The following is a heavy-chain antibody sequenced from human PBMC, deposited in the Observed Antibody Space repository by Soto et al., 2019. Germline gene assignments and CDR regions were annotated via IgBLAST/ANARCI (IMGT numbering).Heavy chain of an antibody. D-gene: IGHD6-19*01. J-gene: IGHJ4*02. Sequence: GGSLRLSCVASGFTFSGYAMTWVRQAPGKGLEWVSAITGSGGSTYYADSVRGRFTISRDNSKNTLYLQMNSPRAEDTAVYYCAKRISGWYEIDYWGQGTLVTVSS. CDR3: AKRISGWYEIDY. CDR1: GFTFSGYA. V-gene: IGHV3-23*01. CDR2: ITGSGGST.